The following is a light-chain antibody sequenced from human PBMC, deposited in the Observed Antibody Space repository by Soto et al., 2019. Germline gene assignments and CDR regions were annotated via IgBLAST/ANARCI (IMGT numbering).Light chain of an antibody. CDR2: GAF. V-gene: IGKV3D-20*02. Sequence: ESVLTQSPGTLSLSPGERATLSCWASQSVSNRYLAWYQQKPGQAPRLLIYGAFSRAFGTPDRFSGSGSGTDFTLTISSLEPEDFAVYYCQQRSNWPPITFGQGTRLEIK. CDR1: QSVSNRY. CDR3: QQRSNWPPIT. J-gene: IGKJ5*01.